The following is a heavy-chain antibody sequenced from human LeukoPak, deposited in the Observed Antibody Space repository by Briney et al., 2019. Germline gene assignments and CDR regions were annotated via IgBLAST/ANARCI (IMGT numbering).Heavy chain of an antibody. V-gene: IGHV1-46*01. D-gene: IGHD7-27*01. CDR3: ARDFMLAVRLGRLTGDEEDY. Sequence: GASVKVSCKASGYTFTSYYMHWVRQAPGQGLEWMGIINPSGGSTSYAQKFQGRVTMTRDTSTSTVYMELSSLRSEDTAVYYCARDFMLAVRLGRLTGDEEDYWGQGTLVTVSS. CDR2: INPSGGST. CDR1: GYTFTSYY. J-gene: IGHJ4*02.